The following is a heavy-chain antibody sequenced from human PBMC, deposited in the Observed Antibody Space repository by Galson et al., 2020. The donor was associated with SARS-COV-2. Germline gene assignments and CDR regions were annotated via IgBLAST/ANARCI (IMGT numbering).Heavy chain of an antibody. Sequence: QLGESLKISCAASGFTFSSSAMHWVRQAPGKGLEWVAIISYDGTTRYDSDSVKGRFTISRDISKNTLYLQMNSLRPEDTAVYYCARETDEHTSSWYDYWGQGTLVTVSS. V-gene: IGHV3-30*04. CDR3: ARETDEHTSSWYDY. CDR1: GFTFSSSA. D-gene: IGHD6-13*01. J-gene: IGHJ4*02. CDR2: ISYDGTTR.